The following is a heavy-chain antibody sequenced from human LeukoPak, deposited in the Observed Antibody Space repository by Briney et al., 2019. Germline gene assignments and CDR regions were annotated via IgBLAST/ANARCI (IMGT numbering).Heavy chain of an antibody. J-gene: IGHJ4*02. CDR1: GFTFSSYA. CDR3: ALFSIYDSSDY. CDR2: ISYDGSNK. D-gene: IGHD3-22*01. Sequence: GRSLRLSCAASGFTFSSYAMHWVRQAPGKGLEWVAVISYDGSNKYYADSVKGRFTISRDNSKNTLYLQMNSLRAEDTAVYYCALFSIYDSSDYWGQGTLVTVSS. V-gene: IGHV3-30*04.